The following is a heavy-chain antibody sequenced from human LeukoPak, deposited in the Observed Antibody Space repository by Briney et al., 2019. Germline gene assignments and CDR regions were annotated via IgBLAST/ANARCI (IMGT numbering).Heavy chain of an antibody. CDR3: PTYGMHV. J-gene: IGHJ6*04. CDR2: FVGSDATK. V-gene: IGHV3-48*03. CDR1: GYYFSTYD. Sequence: GGSLRLSCAASGYYFSTYDNRCFRQAPGKGLEWVAYFVGSDATKYYADSVRGRFTISRGNAKNSLYLQMNSLRAEDTALYYCPTYGMHVWAKGTTAIVT.